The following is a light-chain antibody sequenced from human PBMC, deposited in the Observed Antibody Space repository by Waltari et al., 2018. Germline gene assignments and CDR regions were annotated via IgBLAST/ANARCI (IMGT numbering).Light chain of an antibody. CDR2: EDN. CDR3: QSYDDNNRRV. V-gene: IGLV6-57*04. CDR1: SGSIASHY. Sequence: NFMLTQPHSVSESPGKTVTISCTRSSGSIASHYVQWSQQRPGSAPTTVIYEDNQRPSGVPDRFSGSIDSSSNSASLTISGLKTEDEADYYCQSYDDNNRRVFGGGTKLTVL. J-gene: IGLJ3*02.